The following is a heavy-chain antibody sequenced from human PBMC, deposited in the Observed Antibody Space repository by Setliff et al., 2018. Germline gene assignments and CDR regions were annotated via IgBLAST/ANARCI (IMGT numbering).Heavy chain of an antibody. CDR2: ITDDGGTT. CDR3: AKSSGSSSSTILEY. V-gene: IGHV3-23*01. Sequence: PSETLSLSCRTSGFTFSSYTMNWVRQAPGKGLEWVSAITDDGGTTHYAGSVMGRFTIARDNSNSALYLQMHSLRVDDTALYYCAKSSGSSSSTILEYLGPGTLVTVSS. CDR1: GFTFSSYT. J-gene: IGHJ4*02. D-gene: IGHD6-6*01.